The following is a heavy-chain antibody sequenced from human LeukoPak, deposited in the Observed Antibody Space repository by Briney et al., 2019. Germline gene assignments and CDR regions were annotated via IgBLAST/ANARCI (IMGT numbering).Heavy chain of an antibody. CDR3: AKSRWGNLYYGMDV. CDR2: ISGSGGST. D-gene: IGHD2-8*02. V-gene: IGHV3-23*01. CDR1: GFTFSSYA. J-gene: IGHJ6*02. Sequence: PGGSLRLSCAASGFTFSSYAMSWVRQAPGKGLEWVSAISGSGGSTYYADSVKGRFTISRDNSKNTLYLQMNSLRAEDTAVYYCAKSRWGNLYYGMDVWGQGTTVTVSS.